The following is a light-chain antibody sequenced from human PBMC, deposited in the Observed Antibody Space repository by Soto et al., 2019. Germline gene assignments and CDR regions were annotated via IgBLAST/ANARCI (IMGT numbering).Light chain of an antibody. CDR3: QQRSNWPPYT. V-gene: IGKV3-11*01. Sequence: EIVLTQSAASLSSSPGERATLSFRASQSVSSYLAWYQQKPGQAPRLLIYDASNRATGIPARFSGSGSGTDFTLTISSLEPEDFAVYYCQQRSNWPPYTFGQGTKLEIK. CDR1: QSVSSY. J-gene: IGKJ2*01. CDR2: DAS.